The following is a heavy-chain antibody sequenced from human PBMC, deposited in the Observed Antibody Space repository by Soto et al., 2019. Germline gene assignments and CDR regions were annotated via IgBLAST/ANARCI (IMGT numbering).Heavy chain of an antibody. CDR3: ARGTSSGWYYFDY. CDR2: ISYDGSNK. CDR1: GFTFSNYA. Sequence: QVQLVESGGGVVQPGRSLRLSCAASGFTFSNYAIHWVRQAPGKGLEWVAAISYDGSNKYYADSVKGRFTISRVNSKSTLYLQVNSLRADDTAVYYCARGTSSGWYYFDYWGQGTLVTVSS. V-gene: IGHV3-30-3*01. J-gene: IGHJ4*02. D-gene: IGHD6-19*01.